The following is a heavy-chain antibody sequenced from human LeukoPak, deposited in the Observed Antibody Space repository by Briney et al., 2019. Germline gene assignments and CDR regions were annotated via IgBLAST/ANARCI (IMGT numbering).Heavy chain of an antibody. CDR1: GFTVSSNY. Sequence: GGSLRLSCAASGFTVSSNYMSWVRQAPGKGLEWVSVIYSGGSTYYADSVKGRFTISRDNSENTLYLQMNSLRAEDTAVYYCARELWFGESIGFDYWGQGTLVTVSS. CDR3: ARELWFGESIGFDY. CDR2: IYSGGST. J-gene: IGHJ4*02. V-gene: IGHV3-53*01. D-gene: IGHD3-10*01.